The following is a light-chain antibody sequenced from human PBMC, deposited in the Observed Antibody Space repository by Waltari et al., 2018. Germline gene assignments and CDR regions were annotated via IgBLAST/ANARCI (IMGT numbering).Light chain of an antibody. Sequence: DIQMTQSPSLLSASVGVRVTITCRASQSINNYVNGDQQGPGKAPKLLIYAASPLQSEAPSRFGGSGSGTDFTLTISSLQPEDFATYYCQQSYRTPLTFGGGTKVEIK. CDR1: QSINNY. V-gene: IGKV1-39*01. CDR2: AAS. J-gene: IGKJ4*01. CDR3: QQSYRTPLT.